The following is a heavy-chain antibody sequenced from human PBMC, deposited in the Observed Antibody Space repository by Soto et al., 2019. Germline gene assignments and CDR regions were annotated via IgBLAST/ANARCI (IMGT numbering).Heavy chain of an antibody. CDR3: ARHRTDSSSWYLLY. Sequence: SLKISCKGSGYSFTSYWICWVRQMPGKGLEWMGRIDPSDSYTNYSPSFQGHVTISADKSISTAYLQWSSLKASDTAMYYCARHRTDSSSWYLLYWGQGTLVTVSS. V-gene: IGHV5-10-1*01. D-gene: IGHD6-13*01. CDR2: IDPSDSYT. J-gene: IGHJ4*02. CDR1: GYSFTSYW.